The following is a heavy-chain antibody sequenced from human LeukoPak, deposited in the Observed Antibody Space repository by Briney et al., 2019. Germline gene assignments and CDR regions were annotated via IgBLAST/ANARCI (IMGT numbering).Heavy chain of an antibody. D-gene: IGHD2-2*01. J-gene: IGHJ4*02. V-gene: IGHV4-31*03. Sequence: SETLSLTCTVSGDSISSGVYYWSWLRQHPGKGLEWIGYIYYSGSTYYNPSLKSRVTISVDTSKNQFSLKLSSVTAADTAVYYCAVPLADYWGQGTLVTVSS. CDR2: IYYSGST. CDR1: GDSISSGVYY. CDR3: AVPLADY.